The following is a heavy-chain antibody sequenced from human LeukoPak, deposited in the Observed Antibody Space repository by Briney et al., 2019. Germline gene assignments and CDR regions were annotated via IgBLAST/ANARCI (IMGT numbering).Heavy chain of an antibody. CDR3: ARDGNDCVWARDLGYYFDY. D-gene: IGHD3-16*01. Sequence: RASVTVSCKASGYTFTSYAMHWVRQARGQRLEWMGWINAGNGNTKYSQKFQGRVTITRDTSASTAYMELSSLRSEDTAVYYCARDGNDCVWARDLGYYFDYWGQGTLVTVSS. CDR2: INAGNGNT. J-gene: IGHJ4*02. V-gene: IGHV1-3*01. CDR1: GYTFTSYA.